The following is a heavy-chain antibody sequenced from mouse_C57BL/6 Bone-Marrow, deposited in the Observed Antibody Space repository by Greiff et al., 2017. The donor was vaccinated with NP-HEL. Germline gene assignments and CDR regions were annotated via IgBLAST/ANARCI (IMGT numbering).Heavy chain of an antibody. Sequence: EVQVEESGGGLVQPGGSMKLSCAASGFTFSDAWMDWVRQSPEKGLEWVADIRNKANNHATYYAESVKGRFTISRDDSKSSVYLQMNSLRAEDTGSDYYTTICYGYFWFAYWGQGTLVTVSA. CDR1: GFTFSDAW. D-gene: IGHD2-2*01. V-gene: IGHV6-6*01. CDR3: TTICYGYFWFAY. J-gene: IGHJ3*01. CDR2: IRNKANNHAT.